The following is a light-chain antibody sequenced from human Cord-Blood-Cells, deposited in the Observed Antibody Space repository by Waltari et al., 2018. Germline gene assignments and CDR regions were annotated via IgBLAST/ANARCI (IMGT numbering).Light chain of an antibody. CDR3: QQYGSSSWT. J-gene: IGKJ1*01. CDR1: QSVSSSY. CDR2: GAS. V-gene: IGKV3-20*01. Sequence: EIVLTQSPGTLSLPPGERATLSCRASQSVSSSYLAWYQQKPGQAPRLLIYGASSRATGIPDRFSGSGSGTDFTLTISRLEPEDFAVYYCQQYGSSSWTFGQGTKVESK.